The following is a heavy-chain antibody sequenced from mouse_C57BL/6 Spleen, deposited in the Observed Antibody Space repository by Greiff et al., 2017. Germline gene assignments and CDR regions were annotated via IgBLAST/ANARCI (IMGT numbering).Heavy chain of an antibody. D-gene: IGHD1-1*01. CDR3: ASWTTRAMDY. Sequence: EVKLMESGPGLVKPSQSLSLTCSVTGYSITSGYYWNWIRQFPGNKLEWMGYISYDGSNNYNPSLKNRISITRDTSKNQFFLKLNSVTTEDTATYYCASWTTRAMDYWGQGTSVTVSS. CDR1: GYSITSGYY. J-gene: IGHJ4*01. V-gene: IGHV3-6*01. CDR2: ISYDGSN.